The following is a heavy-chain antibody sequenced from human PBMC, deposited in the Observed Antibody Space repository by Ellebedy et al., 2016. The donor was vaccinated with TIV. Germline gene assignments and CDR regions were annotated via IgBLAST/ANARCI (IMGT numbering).Heavy chain of an antibody. CDR3: ASKLYGDYNLSHYNNYCGMDV. CDR2: IIPIFGTA. D-gene: IGHD4-17*01. CDR1: GGTFSSYA. J-gene: IGHJ6*02. Sequence: SVKVSCXASGGTFSSYAISWVRQAPGQGLEWMGGIIPIFGTANYAQKFQGRVTITADESTSTAYMELSSLRSEDTAVYYSASKLYGDYNLSHYNNYCGMDVWGQGTTVTVSS. V-gene: IGHV1-69*13.